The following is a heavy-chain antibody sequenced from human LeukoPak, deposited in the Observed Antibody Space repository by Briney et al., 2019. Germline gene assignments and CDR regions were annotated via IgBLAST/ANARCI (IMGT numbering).Heavy chain of an antibody. V-gene: IGHV3-21*01. CDR3: ARDRPTGASRVFVVE. J-gene: IGHJ1*01. CDR2: MSSGGTYA. CDR1: GFAFSTYA. Sequence: GGSLRLPCAASGFAFSTYAMTWVRQPPGKGLEWVCSMSSGGTYAYYPDSVRGRFTISRDNAKNSLYLQMNSLRVEDTAVYYCARDRPTGASRVFVVEWGQGTLVTVSS. D-gene: IGHD2-15*01.